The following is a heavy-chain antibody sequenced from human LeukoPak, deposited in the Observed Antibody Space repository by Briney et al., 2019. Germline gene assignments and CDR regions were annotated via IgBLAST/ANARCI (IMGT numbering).Heavy chain of an antibody. CDR3: AKDRYYYDSSGYSLYLDY. CDR2: ISYDGSNK. V-gene: IGHV3-30*18. D-gene: IGHD3-22*01. CDR1: GFTFSSYG. Sequence: GGSLRLSCAASGFTFSSYGMHWVRQAPGKGLEWVAVISYDGSNKYYADSVKGRFTISRDNSKNTLYLQMNSLGAEDTAVYYCAKDRYYYDSSGYSLYLDYWGQGTLVTVSS. J-gene: IGHJ4*02.